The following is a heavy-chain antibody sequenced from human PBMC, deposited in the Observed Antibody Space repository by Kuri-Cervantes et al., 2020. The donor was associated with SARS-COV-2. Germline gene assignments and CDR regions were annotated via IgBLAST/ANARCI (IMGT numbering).Heavy chain of an antibody. J-gene: IGHJ6*03. D-gene: IGHD6-13*01. Sequence: GGSLRLSCAASGFTFSSYSMNWVRQAPGKGLEWVSSISSSSSYIYYADSVKGRFTISRDNAKNSLYLQMTSLRAEDTAVYYCARDVAAGRAYYYYMDVWGKGTMVTVSS. CDR3: ARDVAAGRAYYYYMDV. V-gene: IGHV3-21*01. CDR1: GFTFSSYS. CDR2: ISSSSSYI.